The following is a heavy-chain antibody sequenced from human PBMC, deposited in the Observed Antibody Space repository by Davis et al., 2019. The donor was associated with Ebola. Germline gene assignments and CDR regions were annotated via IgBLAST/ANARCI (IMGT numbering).Heavy chain of an antibody. Sequence: GESLKISCAASGFTFSSYAMHWVRQAPGKGLEWVAVISYDGSNKYYADSVKGRFTISRDNSKNTLYLQMNSLRAEDTAVYYCAKDLRADGYNYALDYWGQGTLVTVSS. D-gene: IGHD5-24*01. CDR1: GFTFSSYA. J-gene: IGHJ4*02. CDR3: AKDLRADGYNYALDY. CDR2: ISYDGSNK. V-gene: IGHV3-30-3*01.